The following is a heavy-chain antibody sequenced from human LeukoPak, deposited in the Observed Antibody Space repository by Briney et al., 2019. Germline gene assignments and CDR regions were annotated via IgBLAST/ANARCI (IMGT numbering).Heavy chain of an antibody. CDR2: IKQDGSEK. J-gene: IGHJ3*02. V-gene: IGHV3-7*01. D-gene: IGHD1-26*01. CDR3: ARGWEWEPGDAFDI. Sequence: GGSLRLSCAASGFTFSSYWMSWVRQAPGKGLEWVANIKQDGSEKYYVDSVKGRFTISRDNAKNSLYLQMNSLRAEDTAVYYCARGWEWEPGDAFDIWGQGTMVTVSS. CDR1: GFTFSSYW.